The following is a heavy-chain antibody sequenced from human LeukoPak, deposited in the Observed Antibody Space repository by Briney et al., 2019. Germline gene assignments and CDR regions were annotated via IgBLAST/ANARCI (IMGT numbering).Heavy chain of an antibody. J-gene: IGHJ4*02. CDR2: ISGSGGST. Sequence: GGSLRLSCAASGFTFSSYAMSWVRQAPGKGLEWVSAISGSGGSTYYADSVKGRFTISRDNSKNTLCLQMNSLRAEDTAVYYCAKKGGYSYGHLYYFDYWGQGTLVTVSS. CDR3: AKKGGYSYGHLYYFDY. CDR1: GFTFSSYA. D-gene: IGHD5-18*01. V-gene: IGHV3-23*01.